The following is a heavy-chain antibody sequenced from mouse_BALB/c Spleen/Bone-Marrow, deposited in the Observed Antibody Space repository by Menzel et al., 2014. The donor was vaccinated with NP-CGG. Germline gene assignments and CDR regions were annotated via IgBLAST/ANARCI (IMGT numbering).Heavy chain of an antibody. Sequence: VQLKESGGGLVQPGGSLKLSCATSGFTFSDYYMYWVRQTPEKRLEWVAYITKGGGSTCYPDIVKGRFTISRDNAKNTLYLQMSRLKSEDTAMYYCARQLAYAMDYWGQGTSVTVSS. V-gene: IGHV5-12*02. CDR2: ITKGGGST. CDR3: ARQLAYAMDY. CDR1: GFTFSDYY. J-gene: IGHJ4*01. D-gene: IGHD4-1*01.